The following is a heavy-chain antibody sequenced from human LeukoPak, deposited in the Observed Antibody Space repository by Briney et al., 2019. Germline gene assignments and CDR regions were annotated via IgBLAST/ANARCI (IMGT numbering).Heavy chain of an antibody. CDR3: ARGAMVRGVIMPYGY. Sequence: GGSLRLSWAASGFTFSSYSMTWVRQAPGKGLEWVSYISSSSSTIYYADSVKGRFTISRDNAKNSLYLQMNSLRAEDTAVYYCARGAMVRGVIMPYGYWGQGTLVTVSS. CDR2: ISSSSSTI. V-gene: IGHV3-48*01. D-gene: IGHD3-10*01. CDR1: GFTFSSYS. J-gene: IGHJ4*02.